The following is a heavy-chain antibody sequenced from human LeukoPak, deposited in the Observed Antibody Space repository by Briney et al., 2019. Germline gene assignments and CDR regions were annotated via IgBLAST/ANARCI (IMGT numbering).Heavy chain of an antibody. CDR3: ARMYYYGSKSDVNWFDP. D-gene: IGHD3-10*01. CDR2: MNPNSGNT. CDR1: GYTFTSFH. Sequence: ASVKVSCKASGYTFTSFHINWVRQATGQGLEWMGWMNPNSGNTGYVQKFQGRVTMTRNTSTSTAYMELSSLRSEDTAVYYCARMYYYGSKSDVNWFDPWGQGTLVTVSS. J-gene: IGHJ5*02. V-gene: IGHV1-8*01.